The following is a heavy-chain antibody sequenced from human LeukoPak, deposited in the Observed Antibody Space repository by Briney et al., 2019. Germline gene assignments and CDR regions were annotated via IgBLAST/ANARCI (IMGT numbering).Heavy chain of an antibody. CDR2: IRSKANSYAT. D-gene: IGHD6-19*01. Sequence: PGGSLRLSCAASGFTFSGSAMHWVRQASGKGLEWVGRIRSKANSYATAYAASVKGRFTISRDDSKNTAYLQMNSLKTEDTAVYYCTTYGGLVRGYFDHWGQGTLVTVSS. CDR1: GFTFSGSA. V-gene: IGHV3-73*01. CDR3: TTYGGLVRGYFDH. J-gene: IGHJ4*02.